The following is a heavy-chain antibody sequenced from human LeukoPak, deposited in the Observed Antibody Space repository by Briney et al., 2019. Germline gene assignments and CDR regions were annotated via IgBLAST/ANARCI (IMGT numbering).Heavy chain of an antibody. V-gene: IGHV1-69*13. Sequence: LVKVSCKASGDSFSSYAISWVRQAPGQGLEWMGGIIPIFGTANYAQKFQGRVTITADESTSTAYMELSSLRSEDTAVYYCARDLEIAADEPPYYWGQGTLVTVSS. D-gene: IGHD6-13*01. CDR3: ARDLEIAADEPPYY. J-gene: IGHJ4*02. CDR2: IIPIFGTA. CDR1: GDSFSSYA.